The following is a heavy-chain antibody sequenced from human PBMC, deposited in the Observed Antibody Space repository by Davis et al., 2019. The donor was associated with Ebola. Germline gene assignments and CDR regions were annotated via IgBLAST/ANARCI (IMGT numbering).Heavy chain of an antibody. CDR1: GFTFSSYA. J-gene: IGHJ4*02. D-gene: IGHD4-17*01. V-gene: IGHV3-23*01. Sequence: GESLKISCAASGFTFSSYAMSWVRQAPGKGLEWVSAISGSGGSTYYADSVKGRFTISRDNSKNTLYLQMNSLRAEDTAVYYCANIPTYGDYGHFDYWGQGTLVTVSS. CDR2: ISGSGGST. CDR3: ANIPTYGDYGHFDY.